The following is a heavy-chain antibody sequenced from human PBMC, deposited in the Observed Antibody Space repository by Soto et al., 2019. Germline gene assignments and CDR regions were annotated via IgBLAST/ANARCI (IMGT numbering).Heavy chain of an antibody. V-gene: IGHV3-33*01. CDR2: IWDDGTNK. CDR1: GFSFSTYG. J-gene: IGHJ4*02. CDR3: VRDLREDGCSSSSCFHFDY. D-gene: IGHD2-2*01. Sequence: QVQLVESGGGVVQPGRSLRLSCAASGFSFSTYGMHWVRQAPGKGLEWVAVIWDDGTNKYYADSVKGRFTISRDNSKNTLYLQMNSLRAEDTAVYYCVRDLREDGCSSSSCFHFDYWGQGTLVTVSS.